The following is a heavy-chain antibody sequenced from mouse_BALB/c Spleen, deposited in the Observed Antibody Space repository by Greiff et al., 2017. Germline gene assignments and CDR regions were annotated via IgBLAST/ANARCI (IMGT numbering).Heavy chain of an antibody. CDR1: GYTITSYW. CDR3: ARWSTTAYFDY. V-gene: IGHV1-69*02. Sequence: QVQLQQPGAELVKPGASVKLSCKASGYTITSYWMHWVKQRPGQGLEWIGEIDPSDSYTNYNQKFKGKATLTVDKSSSTAYMQLSSLTSEDSAVYYCARWSTTAYFDYWGQGTTLTVSS. D-gene: IGHD1-2*01. CDR2: IDPSDSYT. J-gene: IGHJ2*01.